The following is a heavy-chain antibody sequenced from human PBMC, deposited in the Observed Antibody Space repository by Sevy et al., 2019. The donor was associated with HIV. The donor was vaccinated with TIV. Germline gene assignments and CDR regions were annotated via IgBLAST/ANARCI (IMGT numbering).Heavy chain of an antibody. CDR3: ARDPDSSLDSFDI. V-gene: IGHV3-53*01. CDR1: GFTVNSKH. D-gene: IGHD3-22*01. CDR2: IYTGSNT. J-gene: IGHJ3*02. Sequence: GGSLRLSCAASGFTVNSKHMRWVRQAPGRGLDWVATIYTGSNTYYADSVKGRFTISRDSSNNSLSLQMNSLRVDDTAVYYCARDPDSSLDSFDIWGQGTMVTVSS.